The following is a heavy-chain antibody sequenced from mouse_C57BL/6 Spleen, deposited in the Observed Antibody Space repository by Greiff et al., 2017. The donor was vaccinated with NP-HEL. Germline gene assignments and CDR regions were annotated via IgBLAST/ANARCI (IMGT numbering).Heavy chain of an antibody. D-gene: IGHD1-1*01. Sequence: QVQLKESGPGLVAPSQSLSITCTVSGFSLTSYGVSWVRQPPGKGLEWLGVIWGDGSTNYHSALISRLSISKENSKSQVFLKLNRLPTDNTATYYCAKLRFYYCGSYWYVDVWGTGTTVTVSS. CDR3: AKLRFYYCGSYWYVDV. V-gene: IGHV2-3*01. CDR1: GFSLTSYG. J-gene: IGHJ1*03. CDR2: IWGDGST.